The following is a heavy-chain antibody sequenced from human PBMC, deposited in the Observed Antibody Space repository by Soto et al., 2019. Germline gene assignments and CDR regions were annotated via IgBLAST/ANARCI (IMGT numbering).Heavy chain of an antibody. CDR1: GFTFSNYW. CDR3: ARVIRFSFNWFDL. CDR2: IKQDGGEK. Sequence: EVQLVESGGGLVQPGGSLTLSCAASGFTFSNYWMTWVRQAPGKGLEWVANIKQDGGEKYYVDSVKGRFTISRNNAKNSLSLQMNSLRAEDTAVYSCARVIRFSFNWFDLWGQGTLVTVSS. J-gene: IGHJ5*02. D-gene: IGHD2-21*01. V-gene: IGHV3-7*01.